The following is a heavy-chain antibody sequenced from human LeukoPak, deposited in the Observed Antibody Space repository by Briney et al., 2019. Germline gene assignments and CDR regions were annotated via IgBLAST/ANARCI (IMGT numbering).Heavy chain of an antibody. CDR3: ARGRPNDYGDYFYYGMDV. Sequence: SETLSLTCAVYGGSFSGYYWSWIRQPPGKGLEWIGEINHSGSTNYNPSLKSRVTISVDTSKNQFSLKLSSVTAADTAVYYCARGRPNDYGDYFYYGMDVWGQGTTVTVSS. D-gene: IGHD4-17*01. V-gene: IGHV4-34*01. J-gene: IGHJ6*02. CDR1: GGSFSGYY. CDR2: INHSGST.